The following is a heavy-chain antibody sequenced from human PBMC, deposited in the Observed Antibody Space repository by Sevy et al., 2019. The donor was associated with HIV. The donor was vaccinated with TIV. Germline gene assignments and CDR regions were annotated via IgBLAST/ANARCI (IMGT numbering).Heavy chain of an antibody. Sequence: ASVKVSCKASGYTFNLLDINWVRQAPGQGPEWMGWMNPNIGSTGYAQKFQGRVTMTRDTSISTAYMERSRLTSEDTAVYYCARGIQAGVDYWGQGTLVTVSS. CDR1: GYTFNLLD. D-gene: IGHD3-10*01. J-gene: IGHJ4*02. V-gene: IGHV1-8*01. CDR3: ARGIQAGVDY. CDR2: MNPNIGST.